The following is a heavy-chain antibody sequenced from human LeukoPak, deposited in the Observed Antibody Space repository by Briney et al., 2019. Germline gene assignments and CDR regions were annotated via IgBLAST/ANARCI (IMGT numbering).Heavy chain of an antibody. V-gene: IGHV1-2*02. CDR3: ARGYCSGGSCYGLCDY. D-gene: IGHD2-15*01. J-gene: IGHJ4*02. CDR1: GYTFTGYY. Sequence: GASVKVSCKASGYTFTGYYMHRVRQAPGQGLEWMGWINPNSGGTNYAQKFQGRVTMTRDTSISTAYMELSRLRSDDTAVYYCARGYCSGGSCYGLCDYWGQGTLVTVSS. CDR2: INPNSGGT.